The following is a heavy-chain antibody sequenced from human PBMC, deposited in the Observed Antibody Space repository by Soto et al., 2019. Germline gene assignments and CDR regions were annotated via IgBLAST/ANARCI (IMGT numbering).Heavy chain of an antibody. D-gene: IGHD6-13*01. Sequence: QLQLQESGSGLVKPSQTLSLTCAVSGGSISGTTYSWSWIRQPPGKGLEWIGYIYDSGNTYYKPSLKSQFSISVDRSKNQFSLKLSSVTAADTAVYYCARGQGAAAGHSRFDYWGQGALVTVSS. J-gene: IGHJ4*02. V-gene: IGHV4-30-2*01. CDR2: IYDSGNT. CDR3: ARGQGAAAGHSRFDY. CDR1: GGSISGTTYS.